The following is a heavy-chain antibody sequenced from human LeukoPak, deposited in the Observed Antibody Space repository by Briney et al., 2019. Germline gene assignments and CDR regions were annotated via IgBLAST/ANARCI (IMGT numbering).Heavy chain of an antibody. CDR2: IRSKANSYAT. CDR3: TRLEGTNDY. J-gene: IGHJ4*02. V-gene: IGHV3-73*01. CDR1: GFTFSGSA. D-gene: IGHD1-1*01. Sequence: GGSLRLSCAASGFTFSGSAMHWVRQASGKGLEWVGRIRSKANSYATAYAASVKGRFTISRDDSKNTAYLQMNSLKTEDTAVYYCTRLEGTNDYWGQGTLVTVSS.